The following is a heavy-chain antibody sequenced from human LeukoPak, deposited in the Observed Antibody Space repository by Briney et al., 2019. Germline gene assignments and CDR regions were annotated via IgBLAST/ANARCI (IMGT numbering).Heavy chain of an antibody. Sequence: ASVKVSCKASGYTFTSYAMHWVRQAPGQRLEWMGWINAGNGNTKYSQKFQGRVTITRDTFESTAYMELSSLRSEDTAVYYCARVIGGYYYYGMDVWGKGTTVTVSS. V-gene: IGHV1-3*01. CDR3: ARVIGGYYYYGMDV. CDR2: INAGNGNT. D-gene: IGHD4-23*01. J-gene: IGHJ6*04. CDR1: GYTFTSYA.